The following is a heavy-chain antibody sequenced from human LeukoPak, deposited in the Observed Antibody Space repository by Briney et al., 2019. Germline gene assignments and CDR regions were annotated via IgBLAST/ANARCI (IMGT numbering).Heavy chain of an antibody. CDR1: GYTFTGYY. CDR3: ARDQAVGIAALYYFDY. D-gene: IGHD6-13*01. V-gene: IGHV1-2*02. Sequence: GASVKVSCKASGYTFTGYYMHWVRQAPGQGLEWMGWINPNSGGTNYAQEFQGRVTMTRDTSISTAYMELSRLRSDGTAVYYCARDQAVGIAALYYFDYWGQGTLVTVSS. J-gene: IGHJ4*02. CDR2: INPNSGGT.